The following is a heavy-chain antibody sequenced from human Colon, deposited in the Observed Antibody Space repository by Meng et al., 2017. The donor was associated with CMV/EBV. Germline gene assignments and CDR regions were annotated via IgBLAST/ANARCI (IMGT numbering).Heavy chain of an antibody. Sequence: GGSLRLSCAASGFTVSSNYMSWVRQAPGKGLEWVSVIYSCGSTYYADSVKGRFTISRDNSKNTLYLQMNSLRAEDTAVYYCARVRLGATRDYWGQGTLVTVSS. CDR1: GFTVSSNY. V-gene: IGHV3-66*03. D-gene: IGHD1-26*01. CDR2: IYSCGST. CDR3: ARVRLGATRDY. J-gene: IGHJ4*02.